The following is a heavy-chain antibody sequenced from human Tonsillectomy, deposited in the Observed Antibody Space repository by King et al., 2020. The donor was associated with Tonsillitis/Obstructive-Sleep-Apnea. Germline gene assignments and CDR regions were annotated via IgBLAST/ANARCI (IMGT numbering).Heavy chain of an antibody. J-gene: IGHJ6*03. V-gene: IGHV3-53*01. CDR1: GFTVSSNY. D-gene: IGHD3-10*01. CDR2: IYSGGST. CDR3: ARDQDYGSGSYFHYYYYMDV. Sequence: DVQLVESGGGLIQPGGSLRLSCAASGFTVSSNYMSWVRQAPGKGREWVSVIYSGGSTYYADSVKGRFTISRDNSKNTLYLQMNSLRAEDTAVYYCARDQDYGSGSYFHYYYYMDVWGKGTTVTVSS.